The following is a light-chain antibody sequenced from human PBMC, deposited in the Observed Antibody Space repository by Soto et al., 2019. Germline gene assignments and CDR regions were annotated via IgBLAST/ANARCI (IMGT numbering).Light chain of an antibody. CDR3: QQYGYSPST. CDR2: GAS. V-gene: IGKV3-20*01. J-gene: IGKJ2*01. Sequence: IVLTQSPGPLSLSPGERATLSCRASRSVTSRYLAWYQQKPGQAPRLLIYGASSRATGIPDRFSVSGSVTDFTLTISRLEPEDVVVDYGQQYGYSPSTFGQGTKLEIK. CDR1: RSVTSRY.